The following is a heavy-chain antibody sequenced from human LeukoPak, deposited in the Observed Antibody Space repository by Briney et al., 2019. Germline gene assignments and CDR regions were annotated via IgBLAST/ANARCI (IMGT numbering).Heavy chain of an antibody. Sequence: SGPTLVNPTQTLTLTCTFSGFSLSTSGVGVGWIRQPPGKSLEWLALIYWNDDKRYSPSLKSRLTITKDTSKNQVVLTMTNMDPVDTATYYCAHTYLDFWRGYRFDYWGQGTLVTVSS. CDR1: GFSLSTSGVG. D-gene: IGHD3-3*01. J-gene: IGHJ4*02. CDR3: AHTYLDFWRGYRFDY. V-gene: IGHV2-5*01. CDR2: IYWNDDK.